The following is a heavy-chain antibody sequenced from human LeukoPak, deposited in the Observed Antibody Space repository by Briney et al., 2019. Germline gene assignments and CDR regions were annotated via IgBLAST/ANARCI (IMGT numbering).Heavy chain of an antibody. CDR2: ISSSDSSL. CDR3: ARRVYCSGGSCNFDD. J-gene: IGHJ4*02. V-gene: IGHV3-48*03. CDR1: GFTFSIHE. Sequence: PGGSLRLSCAASGFTFSIHEMNWVRQAPGKGLEWVSYISSSDSSLYYADSVKGRFTVSRDNAKNSLYLQMNSLRVGDTAVYYCARRVYCSGGSCNFDDWGQGTLVTVSS. D-gene: IGHD2-15*01.